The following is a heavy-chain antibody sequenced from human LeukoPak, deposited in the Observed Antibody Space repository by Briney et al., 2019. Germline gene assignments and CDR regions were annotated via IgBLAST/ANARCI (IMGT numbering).Heavy chain of an antibody. CDR2: IIPIFGTA. Sequence: EASVKVSCKASGGTFSSYAISLVRQAPGQGLEWMGGIIPIFGTANYAQKFQGRVTITTDESTSTAYMELSSLRSEDTAVYYCANSESSSGYYYNYWGQGTLVTVSS. V-gene: IGHV1-69*05. CDR3: ANSESSSGYYYNY. CDR1: GGTFSSYA. J-gene: IGHJ4*02. D-gene: IGHD3-22*01.